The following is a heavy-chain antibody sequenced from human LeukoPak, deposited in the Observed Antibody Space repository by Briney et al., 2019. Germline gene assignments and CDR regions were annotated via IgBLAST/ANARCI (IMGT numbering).Heavy chain of an antibody. CDR2: IRTSSSYI. D-gene: IGHD2-2*01. CDR3: ARDVGDIVVVPAAKRGY. J-gene: IGHJ4*02. CDR1: GFTFSSYS. Sequence: GSLRLSCAASGFTFSSYSMNWVRQAPGKGLEWVSSIRTSSSYIYYADSVKGRFTISRDNAKNSLYLQMNSLRAEDTAVYYCARDVGDIVVVPAAKRGYWGQGTLVTVSS. V-gene: IGHV3-21*01.